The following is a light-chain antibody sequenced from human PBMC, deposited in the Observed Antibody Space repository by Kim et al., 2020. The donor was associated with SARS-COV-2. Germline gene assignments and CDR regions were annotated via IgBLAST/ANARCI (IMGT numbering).Light chain of an antibody. CDR3: LQHNTYPIT. J-gene: IGKJ5*01. Sequence: DIQMTQSPSSLSASVGDRVTITCRSSQDIRNDLGWYQQNPGGAPKRLIYGASSLQSGVPSRFSGSGSGTEFTLTISSLQPEEFATYFCLQHNTYPITFGQGTRLEIK. CDR2: GAS. V-gene: IGKV1-17*01. CDR1: QDIRND.